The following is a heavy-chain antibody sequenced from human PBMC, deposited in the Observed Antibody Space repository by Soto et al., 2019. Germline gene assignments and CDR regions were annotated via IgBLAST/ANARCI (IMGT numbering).Heavy chain of an antibody. CDR2: ISSSSSTI. CDR1: GFTFSSYS. V-gene: IGHV3-48*02. J-gene: IGHJ5*02. D-gene: IGHD1-26*01. Sequence: EVQLVESGGGLVQPGGSLRLSCAASGFTFSSYSMNWVRQAPGKGLEWVSYISSSSSTIYYADSVKGRFTISRDNAKNSLYRQMNSLRDEDTAVYYCAREGGSLNWFDPWGKGTLVTVSS. CDR3: AREGGSLNWFDP.